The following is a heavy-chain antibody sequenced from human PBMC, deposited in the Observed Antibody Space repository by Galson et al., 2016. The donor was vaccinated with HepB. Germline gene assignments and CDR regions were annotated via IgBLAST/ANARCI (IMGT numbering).Heavy chain of an antibody. V-gene: IGHV4-59*01. CDR2: IYHSGDN. J-gene: IGHJ4*02. Sequence: SETLSLTCTVSAGSITSYYWSWIRQSPGKGLEWIGYIYHSGDNHYNPSLKSRVTMSVDTSNNQFSLRLSLVTAADTAVYYCAAMKKIDFDYWGQGTRVTVSS. D-gene: IGHD2-21*01. CDR3: AAMKKIDFDY. CDR1: AGSITSYY.